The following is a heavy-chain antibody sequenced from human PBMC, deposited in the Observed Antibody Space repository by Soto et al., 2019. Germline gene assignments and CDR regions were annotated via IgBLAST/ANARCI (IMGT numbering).Heavy chain of an antibody. CDR2: TYYRSKWYN. Sequence: PSQTLSLTCAISGDSVSSNSAAWNWIRQSPSRGLEWLGRTYYRSKWYNDYAVSVKSRITINPDTSKNQFSLQLNSVTPEDTAVYYCARGIVAYCGADCSNPYYFDYWGQGTLVTVSS. D-gene: IGHD2-21*02. J-gene: IGHJ4*02. V-gene: IGHV6-1*01. CDR1: GDSVSSNSAA. CDR3: ARGIVAYCGADCSNPYYFDY.